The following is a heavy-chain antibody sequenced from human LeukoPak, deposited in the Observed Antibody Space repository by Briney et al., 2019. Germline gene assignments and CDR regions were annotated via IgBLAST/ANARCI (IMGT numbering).Heavy chain of an antibody. D-gene: IGHD3-10*01. CDR2: IYSGGST. V-gene: IGHV3-53*01. Sequence: GGSLRLSCAASGFTASSNYMSWVRQAPGKGLEWVSVIYSGGSTYYADSVKGRFTISRDNSKDTLYLQMNSLRAEDTAVYYCARGRWFGELPLYYSMDVWGQGTTVTVSS. CDR3: ARGRWFGELPLYYSMDV. J-gene: IGHJ6*02. CDR1: GFTASSNY.